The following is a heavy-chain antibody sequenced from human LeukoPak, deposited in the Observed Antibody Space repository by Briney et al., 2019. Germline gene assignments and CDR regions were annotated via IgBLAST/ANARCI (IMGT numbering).Heavy chain of an antibody. CDR3: ARRSGSVYYDSSGYWTYYYYMDV. V-gene: IGHV3-74*01. CDR2: INSDGSNT. D-gene: IGHD3-22*01. J-gene: IGHJ6*03. Sequence: GGSLRLSCAASGFTFSTYWMHWVRQAPGKGLVWVSRINSDGSNTTYADSVKGRFTISRDNAKNTLYLQMNSLRAEDTAVYYCARRSGSVYYDSSGYWTYYYYMDVWGKGTTVTISS. CDR1: GFTFSTYW.